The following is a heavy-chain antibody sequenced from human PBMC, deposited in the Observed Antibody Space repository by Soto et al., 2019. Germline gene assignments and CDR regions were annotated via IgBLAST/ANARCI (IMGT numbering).Heavy chain of an antibody. V-gene: IGHV3-23*01. J-gene: IGHJ4*02. D-gene: IGHD3-10*01. CDR1: GFTFSSYA. CDR2: ISGSGGST. Sequence: GGSLRLSCAASGFTFSSYAMSWVRQAPGKGLEWVSAISGSGGSTYYADSVKGRFTISRDNSKNTLYLQMNSLRAEDTAVYYCAKTPDYYGSGSYQKRFDYWGQGTLVTVSS. CDR3: AKTPDYYGSGSYQKRFDY.